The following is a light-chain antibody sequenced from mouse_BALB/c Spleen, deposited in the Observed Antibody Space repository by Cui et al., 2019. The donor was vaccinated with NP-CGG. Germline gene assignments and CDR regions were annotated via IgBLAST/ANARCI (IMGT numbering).Light chain of an antibody. V-gene: IGLV1*01. J-gene: IGLJ1*01. CDR3: ALWYSNHWV. CDR2: GTN. Sequence: QAVVTQESALTTSPGETVTLTCRSSTGAVTTSNYANWVQEKPDHLFTGLIGGTNNRAPGVPARFSGSLIGDKAALTITGAQTEDGAIYFCALWYSNHWVFGGGTKLIVL. CDR1: TGAVTTSNY.